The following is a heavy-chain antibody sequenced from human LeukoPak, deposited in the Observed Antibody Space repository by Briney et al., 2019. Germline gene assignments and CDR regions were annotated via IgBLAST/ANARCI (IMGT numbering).Heavy chain of an antibody. CDR3: ARNTQLVQWFDP. J-gene: IGHJ5*02. CDR2: ISYDGTNK. V-gene: IGHV3-30*04. D-gene: IGHD1-1*01. Sequence: GGSLRLSCAASGFTFSSYAMHWVRQAPGKGLEWVTIISYDGTNKYYADSVKGRFTISRDNSKNTLFLQMNSLRAEDTAVHYCARNTQLVQWFDPWGQGTLVTVSS. CDR1: GFTFSSYA.